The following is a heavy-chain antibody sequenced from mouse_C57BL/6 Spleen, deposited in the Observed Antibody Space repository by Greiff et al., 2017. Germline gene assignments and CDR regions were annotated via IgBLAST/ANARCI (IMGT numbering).Heavy chain of an antibody. CDR1: GYTFTSYW. J-gene: IGHJ1*03. Sequence: QVQLQQPGAELVKPGASVKMSCKASGYTFTSYWITWVKQRPGQGLEWIGDIYPGSGSTNYNEKFKSKATLTVDTSSSTAYMQLSSLTSEDSAVYYCARDYGSSYWYFDVWAQGPRSPSPQ. D-gene: IGHD1-1*01. CDR3: ARDYGSSYWYFDV. CDR2: IYPGSGST. V-gene: IGHV1-55*01.